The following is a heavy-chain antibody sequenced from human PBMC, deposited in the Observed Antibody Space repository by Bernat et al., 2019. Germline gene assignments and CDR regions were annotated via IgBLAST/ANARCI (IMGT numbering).Heavy chain of an antibody. Sequence: QVQLVESGGGVVQPGRSLRLSCAASGFTFSSYAMHWVRQAPGKWLEWVAVISYDGSNKYYADSVKGRFTISRDNSKNTLYLQMNSLRAEDTAVYYCAREITFLGYSSGWYEDDYWGQGTLVTVSS. CDR2: ISYDGSNK. D-gene: IGHD6-19*01. CDR1: GFTFSSYA. CDR3: AREITFLGYSSGWYEDDY. V-gene: IGHV3-30-3*01. J-gene: IGHJ4*02.